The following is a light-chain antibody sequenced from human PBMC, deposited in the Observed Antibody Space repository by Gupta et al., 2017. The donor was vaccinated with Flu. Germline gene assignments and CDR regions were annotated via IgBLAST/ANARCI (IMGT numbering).Light chain of an antibody. CDR2: DVT. CDR1: SNDVGGYNR. Sequence: QSAPTQPRSVSGSPGQSVTISCTGTSNDVGGYNRVSCYEQRPGKAPHLILYDVTERPAGVPDRFSGSKSGNTASLTISGRQDDDEADYYCSAHAGRVTWVFGTGTTVTVL. CDR3: SAHAGRVTWV. J-gene: IGLJ1*01. V-gene: IGLV2-11*01.